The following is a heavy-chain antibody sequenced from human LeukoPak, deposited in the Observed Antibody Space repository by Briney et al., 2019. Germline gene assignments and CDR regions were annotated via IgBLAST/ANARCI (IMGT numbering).Heavy chain of an antibody. Sequence: SETLSLTCTVSGYSISSGYYWGWIRQPAKKGLEWIGRIHTSGSTNYNPSLESRVTISMDTSRSQFSLNLSSVTAADTAVYYCARDARDGYNYPYFDCWGQGTLVTVSS. V-gene: IGHV4-61*02. D-gene: IGHD5-24*01. CDR2: IHTSGST. CDR1: GYSISSGYY. J-gene: IGHJ4*02. CDR3: ARDARDGYNYPYFDC.